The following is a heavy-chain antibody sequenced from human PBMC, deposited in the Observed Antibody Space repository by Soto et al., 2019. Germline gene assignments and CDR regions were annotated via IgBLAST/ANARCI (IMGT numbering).Heavy chain of an antibody. D-gene: IGHD5-18*01. J-gene: IGHJ4*02. CDR2: ISSSSSTI. CDR1: GLTFTSYS. CDR3: ARDRGYTYGFDF. Sequence: EVQLVESGGGLVQPGGSLRLSCAASGLTFTSYSMNWVRQAPGKGLERVSFISSSSSTIYYAASVKGRSTISRDNAKNSLYLQMNSLRDEDTAVYYCARDRGYTYGFDFWGQGALVTVSS. V-gene: IGHV3-48*02.